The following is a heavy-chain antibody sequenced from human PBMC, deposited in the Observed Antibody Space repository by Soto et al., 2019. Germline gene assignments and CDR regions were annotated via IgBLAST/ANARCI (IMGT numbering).Heavy chain of an antibody. V-gene: IGHV3-30-3*01. Sequence: GGSLRLSCAASGFTFSSYPMHWVRQAPGKGLEWAAVISYDGSNKYYADSVKGRFTISRDNSKNTLYLQMNSLRAEGTAVYYCARDGANYYGSGENYYFGMDVWGQGTTVTVSS. D-gene: IGHD3-10*01. CDR1: GFTFSSYP. CDR3: ARDGANYYGSGENYYFGMDV. J-gene: IGHJ6*02. CDR2: ISYDGSNK.